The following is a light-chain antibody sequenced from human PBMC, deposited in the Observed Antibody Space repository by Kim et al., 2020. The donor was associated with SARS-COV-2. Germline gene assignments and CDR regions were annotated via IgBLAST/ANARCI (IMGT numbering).Light chain of an antibody. V-gene: IGKV3-11*01. Sequence: EIVLTQSPGTLSLSPGERATLSCRASQSLSSALAWYQQKPGQAPRLLIYDSSIRATGIPARFSGSGFGTDFTLTITSLEPEDFAVYYCQQRSDWPPTWTFGQGTKVDIK. CDR1: QSLSSA. CDR3: QQRSDWPPTWT. J-gene: IGKJ1*01. CDR2: DSS.